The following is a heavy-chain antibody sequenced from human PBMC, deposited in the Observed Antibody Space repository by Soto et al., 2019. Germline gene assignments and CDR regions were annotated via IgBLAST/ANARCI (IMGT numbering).Heavy chain of an antibody. CDR2: ISGSGGST. V-gene: IGHV3-23*01. CDR1: GFTFSSYA. D-gene: IGHD1-26*01. Sequence: GGSLRLSCAASGFTFSSYAMSWVRQAPGKGLEWVSAISGSGGSTYYADSVKGRFTISRDNSKNTLYLQMKRLRARDTAVYYCAMSIVGATSAHVDYWGQGTLVTVSS. CDR3: AMSIVGATSAHVDY. J-gene: IGHJ4*02.